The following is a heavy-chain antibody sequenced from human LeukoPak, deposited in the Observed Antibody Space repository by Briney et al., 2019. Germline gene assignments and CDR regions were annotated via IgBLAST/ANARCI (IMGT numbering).Heavy chain of an antibody. CDR2: IYHSGST. V-gene: IGHV4-4*02. J-gene: IGHJ4*02. CDR3: ARAHYYDSSGYTH. Sequence: SEALSLTCAVSGGSISSSNWWSWVRQPPGKGLEWIGEIYHSGSTNYNPSLKSRVTISVDKSKNQFSLKLSSVTAADTAVYYCARAHYYDSSGYTHWGQGTLVTVSS. CDR1: GGSISSSNW. D-gene: IGHD3-22*01.